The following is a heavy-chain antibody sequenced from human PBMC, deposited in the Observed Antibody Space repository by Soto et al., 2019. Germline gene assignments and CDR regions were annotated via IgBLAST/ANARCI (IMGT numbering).Heavy chain of an antibody. D-gene: IGHD5-12*01. J-gene: IGHJ3*02. CDR2: IYYSGST. V-gene: IGHV4-39*01. CDR3: ASEPEWLRTSFDI. CDR1: GGSISSSSYY. Sequence: QLQLQESGPGLVKPSETLSLTCTVSGGSISSSSYYWGWIRQPPGKGLEWIGSIYYSGSTYYNPSLTSRVTISVDTSKNQFSLKLSSVTAADTAVYYCASEPEWLRTSFDIWGQGTMVTVSS.